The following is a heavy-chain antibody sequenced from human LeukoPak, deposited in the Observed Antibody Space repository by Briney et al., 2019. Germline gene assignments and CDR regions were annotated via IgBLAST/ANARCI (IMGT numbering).Heavy chain of an antibody. D-gene: IGHD2-15*01. CDR3: ARAGGS. V-gene: IGHV3-30-3*01. Sequence: GESLRLSCAASGFTFSSYAMHWVRQAPGKGLEWVAVISYDGSNKYYADSVKGRFTISRDNSKNTLYLQMNSLRAEDTAVYYCARAGGSWGQGTLVTVSS. CDR1: GFTFSSYA. J-gene: IGHJ4*02. CDR2: ISYDGSNK.